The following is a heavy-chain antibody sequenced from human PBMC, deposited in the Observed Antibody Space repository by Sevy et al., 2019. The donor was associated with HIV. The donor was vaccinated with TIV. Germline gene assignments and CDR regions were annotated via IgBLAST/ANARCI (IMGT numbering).Heavy chain of an antibody. D-gene: IGHD3-3*01. V-gene: IGHV1-2*04. CDR2: INPNSGGT. Sequence: ASVKVSCKASGYTFTGYYMHWVRQAPGQGLEWMGWINPNSGGTNYAQKFQGWVTMTRDTSISPAYMELSRLRSDDTAVYYCARGYYDFWSGYPRVDAFDIWGQGTMVTVSS. J-gene: IGHJ3*02. CDR3: ARGYYDFWSGYPRVDAFDI. CDR1: GYTFTGYY.